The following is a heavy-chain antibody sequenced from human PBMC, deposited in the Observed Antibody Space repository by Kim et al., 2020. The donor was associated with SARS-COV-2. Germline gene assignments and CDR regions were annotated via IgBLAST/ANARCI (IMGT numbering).Heavy chain of an antibody. J-gene: IGHJ4*02. CDR3: TTLISAAGRGY. V-gene: IGHV3-15*01. Sequence: GSLRLSCAASGFPFSNVWMSWVRQAPGRGLEWVGRIKSKTDGEATDYAAPVKGRFTMSRDDSKNTLYLQMNSLETEDTAVYYCTTLISAAGRGYWGQGTLVTVSS. D-gene: IGHD6-13*01. CDR1: GFPFSNVW. CDR2: IKSKTDGEAT.